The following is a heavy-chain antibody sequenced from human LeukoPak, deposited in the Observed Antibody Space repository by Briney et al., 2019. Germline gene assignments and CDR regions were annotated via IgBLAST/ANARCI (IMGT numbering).Heavy chain of an antibody. D-gene: IGHD3-22*01. CDR3: ARGPGVNYYDSSGYSFP. J-gene: IGHJ5*02. CDR1: GFTFRSYW. V-gene: IGHV3-7*01. Sequence: GRSLRLSCAASGFTFRSYWMSWVRQAPGKGLEWVANIKQDGSEKYYVDSVKGRFTISRENAKNSLYLQMNSLRAEDTAVYHCARGPGVNYYDSSGYSFPWGQGTLVTVSS. CDR2: IKQDGSEK.